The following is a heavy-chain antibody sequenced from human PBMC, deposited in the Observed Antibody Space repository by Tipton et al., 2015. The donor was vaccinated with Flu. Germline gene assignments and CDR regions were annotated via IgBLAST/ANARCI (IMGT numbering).Heavy chain of an antibody. CDR3: ARDRGHCSVGVCYMDV. CDR2: ISSTTSYI. V-gene: IGHV3-21*06. CDR1: DFTFSSST. D-gene: IGHD2-8*02. J-gene: IGHJ6*02. Sequence: VQLVQSGRGLVKPGGSLRLSCAASDFTFSSSTMNWVRQAPGKGLEWVSAISSTTSYIFYADSVKGRFTISRDNAKNSLYLQMNSLGAEDTAVYYCARDRGHCSVGVCYMDVWGQGTTVTVSS.